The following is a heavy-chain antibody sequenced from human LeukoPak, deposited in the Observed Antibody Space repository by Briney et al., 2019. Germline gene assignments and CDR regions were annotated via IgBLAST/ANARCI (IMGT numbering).Heavy chain of an antibody. CDR2: ISATGNYI. V-gene: IGHV3-21*01. Sequence: PGGSLRLSCAASGFIFSSYSMNWVRQAPGKGLEWVSSISATGNYIYYADSVKGRFTISRDNAKNSLYLHMNSLRAEDTALYYCTRNTVAAAGDDWGQGTLVTVSS. J-gene: IGHJ4*02. CDR3: TRNTVAAAGDD. CDR1: GFIFSSYS. D-gene: IGHD6-13*01.